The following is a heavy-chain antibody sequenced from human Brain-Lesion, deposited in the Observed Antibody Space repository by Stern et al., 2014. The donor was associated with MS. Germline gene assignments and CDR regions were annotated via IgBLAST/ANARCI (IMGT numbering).Heavy chain of an antibody. V-gene: IGHV1-3*01. CDR1: GYTFTSYA. Sequence: QVQLGQSGAEVKKPGASVKVSCKASGYTFTSYAMHWVRQAPGQRLEWMGWINAGNGNTKYSQKFQGRVTITRDTSASTAYMELSSLRSEDTAVYYCARDHAQYQLPMYYFDYWGQGTLVTVSS. CDR3: ARDHAQYQLPMYYFDY. D-gene: IGHD2-2*01. CDR2: INAGNGNT. J-gene: IGHJ4*02.